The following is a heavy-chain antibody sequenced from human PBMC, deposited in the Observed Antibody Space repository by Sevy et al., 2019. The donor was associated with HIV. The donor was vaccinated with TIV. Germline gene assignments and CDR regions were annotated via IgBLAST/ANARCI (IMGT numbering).Heavy chain of an antibody. CDR1: EFSFSNYG. Sequence: GGSLRLSCIASEFSFSNYGMHWVRQTPGKGLEWVAFVRYDGSNEYYADSVKGRFTISRDNSKNTVYLQMNSLRAEDMAIYYCARDRGEILSSAFDYWGQGTLVTVSS. CDR3: ARDRGEILSSAFDY. D-gene: IGHD3-16*01. J-gene: IGHJ4*02. V-gene: IGHV3-30*02. CDR2: VRYDGSNE.